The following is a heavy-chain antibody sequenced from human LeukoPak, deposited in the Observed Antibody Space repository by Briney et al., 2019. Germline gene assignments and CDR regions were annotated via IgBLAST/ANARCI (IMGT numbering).Heavy chain of an antibody. Sequence: GGSLRLSCAASGFNYSSYTMNWVRQAPGKGLEWVSYISSSSSSIYYADSVKGRFTISRDNSKNTLYLQMNSLRAEDTAVYYCAKDGGKVAGYSSSSALGCLDNWAQGTLVTVSS. CDR3: AKDGGKVAGYSSSSALGCLDN. CDR2: ISSSSSSI. V-gene: IGHV3-48*01. D-gene: IGHD6-6*01. J-gene: IGHJ4*02. CDR1: GFNYSSYT.